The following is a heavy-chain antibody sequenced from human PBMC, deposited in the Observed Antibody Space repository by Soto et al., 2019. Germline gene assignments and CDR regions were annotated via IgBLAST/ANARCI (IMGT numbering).Heavy chain of an antibody. CDR1: GGSISSYY. J-gene: IGHJ4*02. CDR3: AGLHPGDY. D-gene: IGHD5-12*01. V-gene: IGHV4-59*01. CDR2: IFYSGRT. Sequence: QVQLQESGPGLVKPSETLSLTCAVSGGSISSYYWSWIRQPPGKGLEWIGYIFYSGRTNYNPSLKSRVPMSVDTSKNQVSLRLSSVTAADTAVYYCAGLHPGDYWGQGTLVTVSS.